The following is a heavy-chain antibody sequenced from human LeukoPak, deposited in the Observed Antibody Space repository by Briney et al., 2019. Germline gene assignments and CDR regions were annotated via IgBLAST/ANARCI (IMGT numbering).Heavy chain of an antibody. V-gene: IGHV1-69*05. Sequence: GASVKVSCKASAGTFISYAISWVRQAPGQGLEWMGRIIPIFGTANYAQKFQGRVTITTDESTSTAYMELSSLRSEDTAVYYCASEYCSGGSCYGGRSDYWGQGTLVTVSS. CDR3: ASEYCSGGSCYGGRSDY. CDR1: AGTFISYA. J-gene: IGHJ4*02. CDR2: IIPIFGTA. D-gene: IGHD2-15*01.